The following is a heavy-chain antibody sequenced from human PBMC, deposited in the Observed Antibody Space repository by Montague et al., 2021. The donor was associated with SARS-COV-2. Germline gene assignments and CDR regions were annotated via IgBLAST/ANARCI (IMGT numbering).Heavy chain of an antibody. V-gene: IGHV4-4*07. CDR3: ARDGADYSFAYYHEMDV. D-gene: IGHD5-12*01. J-gene: IGHJ6*02. Sequence: SETRSLTCTVSGASVRTYYWSWIRQSAGKKLEWMGRLYTSGSTXXXPSXXXRVTMSLDTSKNLFSLNLSSMTAADTAVYYCARDGADYSFAYYHEMDVWGQGIAVTVSS. CDR2: LYTSGST. CDR1: GASVRTYY.